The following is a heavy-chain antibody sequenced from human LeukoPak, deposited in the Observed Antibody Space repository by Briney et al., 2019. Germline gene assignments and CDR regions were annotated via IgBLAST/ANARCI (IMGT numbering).Heavy chain of an antibody. CDR3: ARGRGNFDY. Sequence: ASQTLSLTCAISGDSVSSNSAAWNWVRQSPSRGLEWLGGTYYRSKWYNDYAVSMKSRISINSDTSKNQFSLQLNTVTPEDTAVYYCARGRGNFDYWGQGTLVTVSS. CDR1: GDSVSSNSAA. J-gene: IGHJ4*02. V-gene: IGHV6-1*01. CDR2: TYYRSKWYN.